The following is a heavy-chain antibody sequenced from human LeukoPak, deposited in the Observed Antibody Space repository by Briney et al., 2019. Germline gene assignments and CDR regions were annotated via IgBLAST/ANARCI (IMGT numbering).Heavy chain of an antibody. D-gene: IGHD3-22*01. J-gene: IGHJ4*02. CDR3: VKDGDYYDSSPAYFDY. CDR2: INPDGSVT. Sequence: PGGSLRLSCAASGFTFSSYWMHWVRQPPGKGLVWVSRINPDGSVTTHADSVEGRFTISRDNSKNTLYLQMNSLRAEDTAVYYCVKDGDYYDSSPAYFDYWGQGTLVTVSS. CDR1: GFTFSSYW. V-gene: IGHV3-74*01.